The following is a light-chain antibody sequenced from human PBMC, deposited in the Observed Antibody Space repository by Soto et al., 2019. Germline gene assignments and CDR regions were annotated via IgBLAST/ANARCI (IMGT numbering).Light chain of an antibody. Sequence: QSVLTQPPSASGTPGQRVTISCSGSSSNIGSSSVNWYQQLPGTAPKLLISINNQRPSGVPDRFSGSKSGTSASLTISGLQSEDEADYYCGAWDDSLSGPNYVFGTGTKLTVL. CDR1: SSNIGSSS. CDR2: INN. V-gene: IGLV1-44*01. J-gene: IGLJ1*01. CDR3: GAWDDSLSGPNYV.